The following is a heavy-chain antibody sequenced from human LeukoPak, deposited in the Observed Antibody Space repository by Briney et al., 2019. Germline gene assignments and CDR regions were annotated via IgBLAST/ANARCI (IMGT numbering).Heavy chain of an antibody. CDR3: ARNFYSSGFVDY. CDR1: GGSFSGYY. J-gene: IGHJ4*02. V-gene: IGHV4-59*01. CDR2: IYYSGST. D-gene: IGHD6-19*01. Sequence: PSETLSLTCAVYGGSFSGYYWSWIRQPPGKGLEWIGYIYYSGSTNYNPSLKSRVTISVDTSKNQFSLKLSSVTAADTAVYYCARNFYSSGFVDYWGQGTLVTVSS.